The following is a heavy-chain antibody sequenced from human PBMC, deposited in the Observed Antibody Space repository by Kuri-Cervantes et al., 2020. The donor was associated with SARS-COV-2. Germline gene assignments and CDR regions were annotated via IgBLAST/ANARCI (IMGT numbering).Heavy chain of an antibody. CDR1: GYTLTELS. J-gene: IGHJ4*02. V-gene: IGHV1-2*02. D-gene: IGHD5-12*01. CDR3: ARDPGSGYDYGFDY. Sequence: ASVKVSCKVSGYTLTELSMHWVRQAPGKGLEWMGWINPNSGGTNYAQKFQGRVTMTRDTSISTAYMELSRLRSDDTAVYYCARDPGSGYDYGFDYWGQGTLVTVSS. CDR2: INPNSGGT.